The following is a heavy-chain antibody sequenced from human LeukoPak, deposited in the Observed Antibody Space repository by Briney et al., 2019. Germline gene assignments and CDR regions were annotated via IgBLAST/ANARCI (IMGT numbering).Heavy chain of an antibody. D-gene: IGHD6-13*01. V-gene: IGHV3-23*01. CDR1: GFTFTSYA. Sequence: GSLRLSCAASGFTFTSYAMSWVRQAPGKGLEWVSAISGSGSSTYYADSVKGRFTVSRDNSKNTLYLQMNSLRAEDTAIYYCAKAITAGGTNYWGQGTLVTVSS. J-gene: IGHJ4*02. CDR3: AKAITAGGTNY. CDR2: ISGSGSST.